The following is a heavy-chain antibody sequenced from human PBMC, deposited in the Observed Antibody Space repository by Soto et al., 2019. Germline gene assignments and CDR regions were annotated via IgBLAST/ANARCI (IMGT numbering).Heavy chain of an antibody. D-gene: IGHD2-2*02. CDR3: AREVGYCSSTSCYTYYYYGMDV. J-gene: IGHJ6*02. CDR2: IIPIFGTA. CDR1: GGTFSSYA. V-gene: IGHV1-69*13. Sequence: SVKVSCKASGGTFSSYAISWVRQAPGQGLEWMGGIIPIFGTANYAQKFQGRVTITADESTSTAYMELSSLRSEDTAVYYCAREVGYCSSTSCYTYYYYGMDVWGQGTTVTVSS.